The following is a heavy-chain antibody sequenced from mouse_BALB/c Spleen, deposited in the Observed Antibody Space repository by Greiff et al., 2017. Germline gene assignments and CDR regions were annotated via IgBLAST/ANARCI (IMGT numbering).Heavy chain of an antibody. CDR1: GYNFTSYW. D-gene: IGHD2-3*01. Sequence: QVQLQQPGAELVKPGTSVKLSCKASGYNFTSYWINWVKLRPGQGLEWIGDIYPGSGSTNYNEKFKSKATLTVDTSSSTAYMQLSSLASEDSALYYCARWLLQGYYVDYWGQGTTLTVSS. J-gene: IGHJ2*01. CDR2: IYPGSGST. CDR3: ARWLLQGYYVDY. V-gene: IGHV1-55*01.